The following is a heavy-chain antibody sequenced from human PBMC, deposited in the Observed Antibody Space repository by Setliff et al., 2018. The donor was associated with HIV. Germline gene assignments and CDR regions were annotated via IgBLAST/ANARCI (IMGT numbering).Heavy chain of an antibody. CDR1: GYTFTSYY. V-gene: IGHV1-46*03. Sequence: ASVKVSCKASGYTFTSYYMHWVRQAPGQGLEWMGIINPSGGSTTYAQKFQGRVTMTRDTSTSTVYMELSSLRSEDTAVYYCARGVTMVGGVNAFDPWGQGTLVTVSS. D-gene: IGHD3-10*01. CDR3: ARGVTMVGGVNAFDP. CDR2: INPSGGST. J-gene: IGHJ5*02.